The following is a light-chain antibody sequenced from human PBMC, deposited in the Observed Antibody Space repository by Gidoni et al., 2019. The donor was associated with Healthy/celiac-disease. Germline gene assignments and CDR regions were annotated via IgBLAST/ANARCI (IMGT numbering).Light chain of an antibody. V-gene: IGKV2-28*01. Sequence: DIVLPQSPLSLPVTPGEPASISCRSSQSLLHRNGYNYLDWYLQKPGQSPQLLIYLGSNRASGVPDRFSGSGSGTDFTLKISRVEAEDVGVYYCMQALKTITFGQGTRLEIK. J-gene: IGKJ5*01. CDR1: QSLLHRNGYNY. CDR3: MQALKTIT. CDR2: LGS.